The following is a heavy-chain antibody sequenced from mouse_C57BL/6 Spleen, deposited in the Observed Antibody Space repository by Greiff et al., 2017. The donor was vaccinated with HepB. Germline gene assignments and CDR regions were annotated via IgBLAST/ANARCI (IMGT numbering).Heavy chain of an antibody. Sequence: EVQRVESGGGLVKPGGSLKLSCAASGFTFSDYGMHWVRQAPEKGLEWVATISSGSSTIYYADTVKGRFTISRDNAKNTMFLQKTSLRSEDTAMYYCATGRLLGDYWGQGTTLTVSS. D-gene: IGHD2-3*01. CDR2: ISSGSSTI. CDR1: GFTFSDYG. J-gene: IGHJ2*01. V-gene: IGHV5-17*01. CDR3: ATGRLLGDY.